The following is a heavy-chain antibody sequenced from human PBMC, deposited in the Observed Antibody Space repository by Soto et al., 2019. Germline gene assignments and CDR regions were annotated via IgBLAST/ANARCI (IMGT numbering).Heavy chain of an antibody. V-gene: IGHV4-30-2*01. CDR2: ILHTGGT. CDR1: GGSISGGGFS. CDR3: ARLQFGEGFDS. Sequence: PSETLSLTCAVSGGSISGGGFSWSWIRQPPGKGLEWIGYILHTGGTQYNPSLKSRVSMSVDKSKNQFSLHLTSVTAADTAIYYCARLQFGEGFDSWGQGALVTVSP. J-gene: IGHJ4*02. D-gene: IGHD3-10*01.